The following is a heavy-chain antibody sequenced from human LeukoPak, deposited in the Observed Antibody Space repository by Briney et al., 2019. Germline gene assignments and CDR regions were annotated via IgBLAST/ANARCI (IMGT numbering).Heavy chain of an antibody. Sequence: KPGRSLRLSCTASGFTFGDYAMSWFRQAPGKGLEWVGFIRSKAYGGTTEYAASVKGRFTISRDDSKSIAYLQMNSLKTEDTAVYYCTRRLIWGVGYYYYMDVWGKGTTVTVSS. D-gene: IGHD3-16*01. CDR2: IRSKAYGGTT. CDR1: GFTFGDYA. J-gene: IGHJ6*03. CDR3: TRRLIWGVGYYYYMDV. V-gene: IGHV3-49*05.